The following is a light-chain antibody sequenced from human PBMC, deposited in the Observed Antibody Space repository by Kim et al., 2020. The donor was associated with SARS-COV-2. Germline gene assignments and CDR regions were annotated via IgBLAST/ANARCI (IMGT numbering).Light chain of an antibody. Sequence: DVILTQSPLSLPVTLGQPASISCRSSQSLVFSDGKTYLNWFHQRPGQSPRRLIYKVSNRDSGVPDRVSGSGSGTDFTLKISRVEAEDVGVYYYMHSTHWPPSLTFGGGTKVDIK. CDR2: KVS. V-gene: IGKV2-30*01. J-gene: IGKJ4*01. CDR1: QSLVFSDGKTY. CDR3: MHSTHWPPSLT.